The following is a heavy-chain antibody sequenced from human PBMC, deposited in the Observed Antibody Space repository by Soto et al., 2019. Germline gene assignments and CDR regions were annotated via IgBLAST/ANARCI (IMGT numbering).Heavy chain of an antibody. D-gene: IGHD1-26*01. Sequence: GASVKVSCKASGGTFSSYAISWVRQAPGQGLEWMGGIIPIFSTANYAQKFQGRVTITADESTSTAYMELSSLRSEDTAVYYCARADGATRYYYYGMDVWGQGTTVTVSS. CDR2: IIPIFSTA. V-gene: IGHV1-69*13. CDR3: ARADGATRYYYYGMDV. CDR1: GGTFSSYA. J-gene: IGHJ6*02.